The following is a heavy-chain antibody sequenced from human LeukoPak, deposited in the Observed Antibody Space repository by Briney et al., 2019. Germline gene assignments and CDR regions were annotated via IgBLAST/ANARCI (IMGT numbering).Heavy chain of an antibody. D-gene: IGHD3-16*01. J-gene: IGHJ4*02. CDR2: IYYSGST. Sequence: SETLSLTCTVSGGSISSSSYYWGWIRQPPGKGLEWIGSIYYSGSTYYNPSLKSRVTISVDTSKNQFSLKLSSVTAADTAVYYCARYGISSLGTTFDYWGQGTLVTVSS. V-gene: IGHV4-39*07. CDR3: ARYGISSLGTTFDY. CDR1: GGSISSSSYY.